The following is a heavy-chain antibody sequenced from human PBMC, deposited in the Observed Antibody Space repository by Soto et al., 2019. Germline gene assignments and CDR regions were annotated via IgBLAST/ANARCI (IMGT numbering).Heavy chain of an antibody. Sequence: PGGSLRLSCAASGFTFSSYGMHWVRQAPGKGLEWVAVISYDGSNKYYADSVKGRFTISRDNSKNTLYLQMNSLRAEDTAVYYCAKDAGTENWFDPWGQGTLVTVSS. V-gene: IGHV3-30*18. CDR3: AKDAGTENWFDP. CDR1: GFTFSSYG. J-gene: IGHJ5*02. CDR2: ISYDGSNK. D-gene: IGHD1-1*01.